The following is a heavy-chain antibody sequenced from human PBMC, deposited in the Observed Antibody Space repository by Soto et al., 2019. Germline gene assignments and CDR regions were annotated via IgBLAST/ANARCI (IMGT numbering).Heavy chain of an antibody. Sequence: QVQLVQSGAEVKKPGSSVKVSCRASGGTFNNYVINWVRQAPGQGLEWMAGIIPIFGTPNYAQKFQGRVTITADKSTITAYMELNSLRSEDTAVYYCAGRCDGTNCLAHFDYWGQGTLVTVSS. CDR3: AGRCDGTNCLAHFDY. CDR2: IIPIFGTP. J-gene: IGHJ4*02. D-gene: IGHD2-2*01. V-gene: IGHV1-69*06. CDR1: GGTFNNYV.